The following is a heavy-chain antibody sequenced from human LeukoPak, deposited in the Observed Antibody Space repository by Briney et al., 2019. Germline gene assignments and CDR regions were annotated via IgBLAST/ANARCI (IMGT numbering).Heavy chain of an antibody. CDR2: IDPSGGGT. V-gene: IGHV1-46*01. CDR1: GYTFTKFY. J-gene: IGHJ6*02. CDR3: ATWGSSSSPLPSLDV. Sequence: VASVTVSCKASGYTFTKFYLHWVRRVPGQGLEWMGVIDPSGGGTTYAQNFQDRITMTRDTSTSTVYMELSSLRSEDTAVYYCATWGSSSSPLPSLDVWGQGTTVTVSS. D-gene: IGHD6-13*01.